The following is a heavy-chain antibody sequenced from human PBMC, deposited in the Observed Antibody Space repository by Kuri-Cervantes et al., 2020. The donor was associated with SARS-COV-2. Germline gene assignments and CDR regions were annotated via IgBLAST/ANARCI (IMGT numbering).Heavy chain of an antibody. CDR3: ARSPPLGYFDL. Sequence: GGSLRLSCAAPGFTFSSYWTSWVRQAPGKGLEWVAVISYDGSNKYYADSVKGRFTISRDNSKNTLYLQMNSLRAEDTAVYYCARSPPLGYFDLWGRGTLVTVSS. CDR2: ISYDGSNK. J-gene: IGHJ2*01. V-gene: IGHV3-30-3*01. CDR1: GFTFSSYW.